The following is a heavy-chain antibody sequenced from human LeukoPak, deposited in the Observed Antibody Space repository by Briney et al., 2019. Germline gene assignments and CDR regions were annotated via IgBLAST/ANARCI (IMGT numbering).Heavy chain of an antibody. Sequence: ASLKVSCKASGYTFTGYYMHWVRQAPGQGLEWMGWINPNSGGTNFAQTFQGRVTMTRHTSISTAYMELTRLRSDDRPVHYFAGGGVWDFFESRGYYNGSFDFWGQGKMVTVSS. CDR1: GYTFTGYY. CDR2: INPNSGGT. J-gene: IGHJ3*01. D-gene: IGHD3-22*01. V-gene: IGHV1-2*02. CDR3: AGGGVWDFFESRGYYNGSFDF.